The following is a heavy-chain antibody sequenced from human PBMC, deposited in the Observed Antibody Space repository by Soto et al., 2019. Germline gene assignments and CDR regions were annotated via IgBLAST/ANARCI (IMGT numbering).Heavy chain of an antibody. D-gene: IGHD3-10*01. CDR2: IIPIFGTA. CDR3: ARDGYYYGSGRFWWFDP. Sequence: QVQLVQSGAEVKKPGSSVKVSCKASGGTFSSYAISWVRQAPGQGLEWMGGIIPIFGTANYAQKFQGRVTITADESTSTAYMELSSLRSEDTAVYYCARDGYYYGSGRFWWFDPWGQGTLVTVSS. V-gene: IGHV1-69*12. CDR1: GGTFSSYA. J-gene: IGHJ5*02.